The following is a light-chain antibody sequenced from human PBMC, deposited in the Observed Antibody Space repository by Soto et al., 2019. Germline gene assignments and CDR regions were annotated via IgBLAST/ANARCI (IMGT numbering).Light chain of an antibody. V-gene: IGLV2-14*02. Sequence: QSALTQPASVSGPPGQSIVISCNGSSSDIGSYNLVSWYQQYPGKAPKVMIFENTNRPSGVPDRFSGSKSGASASLAITGLQAEDEADYYCQSYDGSLGGSGVFGGGTKLTVL. CDR3: QSYDGSLGGSGV. CDR1: SSDIGSYNL. CDR2: ENT. J-gene: IGLJ3*02.